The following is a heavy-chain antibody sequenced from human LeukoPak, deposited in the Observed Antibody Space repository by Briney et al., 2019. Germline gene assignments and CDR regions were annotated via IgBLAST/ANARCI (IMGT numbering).Heavy chain of an antibody. J-gene: IGHJ3*02. CDR1: GGTFSSYA. CDR3: ARDISSGYYFDAPDAFDI. V-gene: IGHV1-69*13. D-gene: IGHD3-22*01. CDR2: IIPIFGTA. Sequence: GASVKVSCKASGGTFSSYAISWVRQAPGQGLEWMGGIIPIFGTANYAQKFQGRVTITADESTSTAYMELSSLRSEDTAVYYCARDISSGYYFDAPDAFDIWGQGTMVTVSS.